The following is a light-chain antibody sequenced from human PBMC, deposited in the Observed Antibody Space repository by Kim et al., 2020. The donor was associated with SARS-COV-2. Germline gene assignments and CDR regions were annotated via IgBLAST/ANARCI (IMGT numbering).Light chain of an antibody. Sequence: GQRKSISCSEGSANIGSNYVHWYQQLPGTAPKLVLYDNDQRPPGVPGRFSGSKSGTAAYLAISGLRSEDEAHYYCAAWDDSLSGPVFGGGTQLTVL. CDR1: SANIGSNY. J-gene: IGLJ2*01. CDR3: AAWDDSLSGPV. CDR2: DND. V-gene: IGLV1-47*02.